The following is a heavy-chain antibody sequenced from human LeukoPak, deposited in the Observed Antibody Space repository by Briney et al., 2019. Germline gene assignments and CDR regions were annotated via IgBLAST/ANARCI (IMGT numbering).Heavy chain of an antibody. CDR3: ARDKGLVDTAIDHYYYYMDV. D-gene: IGHD5-18*01. J-gene: IGHJ6*03. V-gene: IGHV1-69*05. Sequence: GASVKVSCKASGGTFSSYAISWVRQAPGQGLEWMGGIIPIFGTANYAQKFQGRVTITTDESTSTAYMELSSLRSEDTAVYYCARDKGLVDTAIDHYYYYMDVWGKGTTVTVSS. CDR2: IIPIFGTA. CDR1: GGTFSSYA.